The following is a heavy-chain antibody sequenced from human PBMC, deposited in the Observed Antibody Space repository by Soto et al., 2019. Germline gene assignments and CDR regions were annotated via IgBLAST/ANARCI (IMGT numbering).Heavy chain of an antibody. D-gene: IGHD5-18*01. CDR2: IYYSGST. Sequence: SETLSLTCTVSGGSISSGAYYWSWIRQPPGKGLEWIGYIYYSGSTYYNPSLKSRVTISVDTSKNQFSLKLSSVTAADTAGYYCARVDTAMATFDYWGQGTLVTVSS. CDR3: ARVDTAMATFDY. CDR1: GGSISSGAYY. J-gene: IGHJ4*02. V-gene: IGHV4-30-4*01.